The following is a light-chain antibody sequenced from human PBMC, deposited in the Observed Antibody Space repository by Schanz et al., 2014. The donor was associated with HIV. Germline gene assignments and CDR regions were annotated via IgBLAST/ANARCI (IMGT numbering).Light chain of an antibody. CDR3: CSYAGSGTSNWV. Sequence: QSVLTQPASVSGSPGQSITISCTGTSSDIGGYKYVSWYQHHPGKAPKLMIYDVTNRPAGVSNRFSGSKSGNTASLTISGLQAEDEADYYCCSYAGSGTSNWVFGGGTKVTVL. CDR1: SSDIGGYKY. J-gene: IGLJ3*02. V-gene: IGLV2-14*03. CDR2: DVT.